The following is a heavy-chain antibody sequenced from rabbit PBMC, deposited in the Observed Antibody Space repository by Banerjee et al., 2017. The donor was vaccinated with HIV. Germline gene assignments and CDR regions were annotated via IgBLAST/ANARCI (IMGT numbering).Heavy chain of an antibody. Sequence: QEQLVESGGGLVTPGGNLTLTCKASGFDFSNYGVSWVRQAPGKGLEWIACINTSSGNNVYASWAKGRFTISKTSSTTVTLQMTSLTAADTATYFCARDLAGVIGWNFNLWGPGT. CDR2: INTSSGNN. J-gene: IGHJ4*01. CDR1: GFDFSNYG. CDR3: ARDLAGVIGWNFNL. V-gene: IGHV1S45*01. D-gene: IGHD4-1*01.